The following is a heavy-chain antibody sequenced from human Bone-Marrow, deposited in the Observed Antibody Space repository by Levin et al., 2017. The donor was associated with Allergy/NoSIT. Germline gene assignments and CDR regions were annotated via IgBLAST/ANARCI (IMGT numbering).Heavy chain of an antibody. Sequence: GASVKVSCAASGFTFRSDDMHWVRQAPGKGLEWVSYISSSSSVIYYADSMKGRFTISRDNAKNSLYLQMNSLRDEDTAVYYCVRDSAIDWGQGTLVTVSS. CDR1: GFTFRSDD. J-gene: IGHJ4*02. CDR2: ISSSSSVI. D-gene: IGHD2/OR15-2a*01. CDR3: VRDSAID. V-gene: IGHV3-48*02.